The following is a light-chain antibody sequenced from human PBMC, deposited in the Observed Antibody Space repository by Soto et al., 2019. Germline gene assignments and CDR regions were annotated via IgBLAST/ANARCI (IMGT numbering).Light chain of an antibody. J-gene: IGKJ2*01. Sequence: EVVMTQSPATLSVSPGDRATLSCRASQNVDTNVAWYQQKPGQAPRLLVHSASTRATGIPTRFTGIGSGTDFTLTISGLQSDDFAVYYCQQYYNLPPYTFGQGTKLQIK. CDR2: SAS. CDR3: QQYYNLPPYT. V-gene: IGKV3-15*01. CDR1: QNVDTN.